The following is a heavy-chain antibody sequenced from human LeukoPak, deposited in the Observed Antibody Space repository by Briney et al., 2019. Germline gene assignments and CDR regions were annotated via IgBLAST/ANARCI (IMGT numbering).Heavy chain of an antibody. CDR3: ARTAYSSSSNWFDP. V-gene: IGHV4-34*01. D-gene: IGHD6-6*01. J-gene: IGHJ5*02. Sequence: PSETLSLTCAVYGGSFSGYYWSWIRQPPGKGLEWIGEINHSGSTNYNPSLKSRVTISVDTSKNQLSLKLSSVTAADTAVYYCARTAYSSSSNWFDPWGQGTLVTVSS. CDR1: GGSFSGYY. CDR2: INHSGST.